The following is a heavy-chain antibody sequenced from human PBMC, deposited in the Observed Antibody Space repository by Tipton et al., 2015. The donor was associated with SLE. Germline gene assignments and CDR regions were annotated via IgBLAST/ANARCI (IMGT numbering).Heavy chain of an antibody. CDR2: MYYTGSA. Sequence: TLSLTCDVSGYSISSGYYWSWIRQPPGKGLEWIGYMYYTGSAHYNPSLRNRVTMSLDTSKNQFSLKLSSVTAADTAVYYCARTNLQGSLVDWYFDLWGRGTLVTVSS. J-gene: IGHJ2*01. V-gene: IGHV4-28*01. D-gene: IGHD5-24*01. CDR1: GYSISSGYY. CDR3: ARTNLQGSLVDWYFDL.